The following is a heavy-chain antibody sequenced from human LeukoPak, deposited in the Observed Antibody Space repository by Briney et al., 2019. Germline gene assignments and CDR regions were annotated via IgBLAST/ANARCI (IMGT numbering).Heavy chain of an antibody. D-gene: IGHD1-26*01. CDR1: GGSINSGNYY. CDR3: ARGIVSPRFYDYMDV. V-gene: IGHV4-61*02. J-gene: IGHJ6*03. CDR2: FFATGSS. Sequence: PSETLSLTCTVSGGSINSGNYYWTWIRQPAGKGLESIGRFFATGSSSSSHNPSLSGRASISVHTSKNQFSLQLSSVTAADSAVYFCARGIVSPRFYDYMDVWGKGTTVTVSS.